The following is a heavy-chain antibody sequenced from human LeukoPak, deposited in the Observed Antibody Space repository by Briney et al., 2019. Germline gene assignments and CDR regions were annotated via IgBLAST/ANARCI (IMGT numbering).Heavy chain of an antibody. Sequence: GASVKVSCKASGYTFTDYFMNWVRQATGQGLEWMGRMNPNSGNTGYAQKFQGRVTMTRNTSISTAYMELSSLRSEDTAVYYCARGLSAGYYYYMDVWGKGTTVTISS. V-gene: IGHV1-8*02. D-gene: IGHD2/OR15-2a*01. CDR2: MNPNSGNT. CDR1: GYTFTDYF. CDR3: ARGLSAGYYYYMDV. J-gene: IGHJ6*03.